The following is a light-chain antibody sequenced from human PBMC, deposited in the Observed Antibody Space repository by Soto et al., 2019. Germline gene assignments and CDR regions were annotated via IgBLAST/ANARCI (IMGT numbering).Light chain of an antibody. CDR1: SSNIGRNF. CDR3: ATWDASLRAWV. J-gene: IGLJ3*02. V-gene: IGLV1-47*01. Sequence: QSVLPQPPSASGTPGQRVTISCSGSSSNIGRNFVYWYQQLPGTAPKLLIYKNNQRPLGVPDRFSGSKSGPSASLAISGLRSEDEADYYCATWDASLRAWVFGGGTKVTVL. CDR2: KNN.